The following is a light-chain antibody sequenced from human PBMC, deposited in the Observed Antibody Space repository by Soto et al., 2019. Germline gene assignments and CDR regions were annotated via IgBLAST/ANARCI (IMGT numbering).Light chain of an antibody. J-gene: IGLJ1*01. V-gene: IGLV2-14*02. CDR3: ASYTNSITYV. CDR1: NNDVGGYRL. Sequence: QSALDQPASVSGSPGQSITISCTGTNNDVGGYRLVSWYQQCSGKAPKLIIYEATKRPSGVSDRFSGSKSGNTASLIISGLQAEDEADYYCASYTNSITYVFGSGTKLTVL. CDR2: EAT.